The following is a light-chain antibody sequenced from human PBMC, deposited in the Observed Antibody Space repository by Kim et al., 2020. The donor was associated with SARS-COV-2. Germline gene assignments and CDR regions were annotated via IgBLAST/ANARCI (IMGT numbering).Light chain of an antibody. V-gene: IGLV1-44*01. Sequence: QSVLTQPPSASGTPGQRVTISCSGRSSDIGRNNVNWYQQVPGTAPKLLIYSNNQRLSGVPDRFSGSKSGTSASLAISGLQSEDEADYHCAAWDDVMQGVVFGGGTQLTVL. CDR3: AAWDDVMQGVV. CDR1: SSDIGRNN. CDR2: SNN. J-gene: IGLJ2*01.